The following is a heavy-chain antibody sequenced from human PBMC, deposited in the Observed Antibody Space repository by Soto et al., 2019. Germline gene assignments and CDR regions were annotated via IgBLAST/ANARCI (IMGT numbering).Heavy chain of an antibody. J-gene: IGHJ3*01. CDR3: TRDPNGDYIGAFDF. CDR2: IRGSGDGT. Sequence: EVQVLESGGGSIQPGGSLSLSCTTSKFIFSTYAMTWVRQAPGEGLEWVSSIRGSGDGTSYEDSVRGRFTISRDNSKNTLYLRMNILIVEDTAVYYCTRDPNGDYIGAFDFWGQGMLVTVSS. CDR1: KFIFSTYA. V-gene: IGHV3-23*01. D-gene: IGHD4-17*01.